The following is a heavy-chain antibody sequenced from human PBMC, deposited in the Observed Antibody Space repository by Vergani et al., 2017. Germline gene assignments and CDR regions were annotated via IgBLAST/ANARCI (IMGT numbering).Heavy chain of an antibody. CDR1: GFSFPGYA. D-gene: IGHD4-17*01. J-gene: IGHJ4*02. CDR3: ARAKAWYGDPLDY. CDR2: VSGSSATP. Sequence: EVQLLESGGGLVQPGGSLRLSCEASGFSFPGYAMSWVRQAPGKGLEWVSSVSGSSATPYYADSVKGRFTISRDNSKNTLYLQMNSLRAEDTAVYYCARAKAWYGDPLDYWGQGTLVTVSS. V-gene: IGHV3-23*01.